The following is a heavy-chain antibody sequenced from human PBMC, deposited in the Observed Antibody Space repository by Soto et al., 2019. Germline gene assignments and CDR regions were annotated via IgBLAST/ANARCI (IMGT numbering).Heavy chain of an antibody. CDR3: AREVNTVIMPGDTEDYSGLDV. D-gene: IGHD2-21*02. CDR1: GYVFSSSW. CDR2: INPTVGST. J-gene: IGHJ6*02. Sequence: ASVKVSCKASGYVFSSSWVHWVRQAPCQGLEWMAMINPTVGSTSYAHNFQGRIAVTRDTSTATVYLDLSSLRSADTAIYYCAREVNTVIMPGDTEDYSGLDVWGQGTPVTVSS. V-gene: IGHV1-46*01.